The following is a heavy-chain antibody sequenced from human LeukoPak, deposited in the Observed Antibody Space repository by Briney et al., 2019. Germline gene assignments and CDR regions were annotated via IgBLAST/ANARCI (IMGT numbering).Heavy chain of an antibody. J-gene: IGHJ3*02. Sequence: GGSLRLSCAASGFTFSSYAMSWVRQAPGKGLEWVSAISGSGGSTYYADSVKGRFTISRDNSKNTLYLQMNSLRAEDTAVYYCHNDPVAQSQLGVDFAFDIWGQGTMVTVSS. CDR1: GFTFSSYA. CDR2: ISGSGGST. V-gene: IGHV3-23*01. CDR3: HNDPVAQSQLGVDFAFDI. D-gene: IGHD2-21*02.